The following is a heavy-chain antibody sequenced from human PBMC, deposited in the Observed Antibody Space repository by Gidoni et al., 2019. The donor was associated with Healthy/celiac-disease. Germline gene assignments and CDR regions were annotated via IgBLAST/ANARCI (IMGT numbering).Heavy chain of an antibody. Sequence: EVQLVESGGGLVQPGGSLSLSCAASGFTFSSYSLNWVRQAPGKGWEWVSYISSMSSTIYYADSVKGRFTISRDNAKNSLYLQMNSLRDEDTAVYYCARAGVGATGWFDPWGQGTLVTVSS. CDR2: ISSMSSTI. D-gene: IGHD1-26*01. CDR3: ARAGVGATGWFDP. J-gene: IGHJ5*02. V-gene: IGHV3-48*02. CDR1: GFTFSSYS.